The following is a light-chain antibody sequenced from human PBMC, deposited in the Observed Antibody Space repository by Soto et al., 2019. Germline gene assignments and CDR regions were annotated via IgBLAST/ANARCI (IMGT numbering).Light chain of an antibody. Sequence: QSVLTQPPSVSGAPGQRVTISCTGSSSNIGAGYDVHWYQQLPGTAPKLLIYGNSNRPSGVPDRFSGSKSGTSASLAITGLQAEDEADSYCQSYDSSLSAAVFGGGTQLTVL. CDR1: SSNIGAGYD. J-gene: IGLJ7*01. CDR3: QSYDSSLSAAV. V-gene: IGLV1-40*01. CDR2: GNS.